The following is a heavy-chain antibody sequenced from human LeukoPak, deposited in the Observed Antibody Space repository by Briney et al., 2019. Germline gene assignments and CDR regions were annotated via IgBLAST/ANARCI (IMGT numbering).Heavy chain of an antibody. CDR2: ISGGGDIT. J-gene: IGHJ4*02. CDR1: GFNFANHA. Sequence: GGSLRLSCAASGFNFANHAMSWVRQTPGKGLQWVSAISGGGDITYYADSVTGRFTISRDNSKDTLFLQMHSLRPGDTAVYYCVREDTPATANYWGQGTLVTISS. V-gene: IGHV3-23*01. D-gene: IGHD2-21*02. CDR3: VREDTPATANY.